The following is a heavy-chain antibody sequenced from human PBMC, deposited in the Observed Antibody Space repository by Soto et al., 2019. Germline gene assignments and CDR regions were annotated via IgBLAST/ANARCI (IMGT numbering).Heavy chain of an antibody. CDR2: ISYDGRNK. D-gene: IGHD2-15*01. CDR3: AKDRGYCNGGSCQPYTLRYYYYGVDV. CDR1: GFTFGHYG. J-gene: IGHJ6*02. V-gene: IGHV3-30*18. Sequence: GGSLRLSCAASGFTFGHYGMHWVRQAPGKGLEWVAVISYDGRNKYNAESVKGRFTISKDNSKNTLYLQMNSLRAEDTAVYYCAKDRGYCNGGSCQPYTLRYYYYGVDVWGQGTTVTVSS.